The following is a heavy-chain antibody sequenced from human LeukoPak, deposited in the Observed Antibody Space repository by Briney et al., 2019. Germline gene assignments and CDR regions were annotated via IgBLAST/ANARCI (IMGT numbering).Heavy chain of an antibody. CDR1: GGSFSGYY. V-gene: IGHV4-34*01. Sequence: PSETLSLTCAVYGGSFSGYYWSWIRQPPGKGLEWIGETNHSGSTNYNPSLKSRVTISVDTSKNQFSLKLSSVTAADTAVYYCARGGGDFWSGPDDYWGQGTLVTVSS. CDR2: TNHSGST. J-gene: IGHJ4*02. CDR3: ARGGGDFWSGPDDY. D-gene: IGHD3-3*01.